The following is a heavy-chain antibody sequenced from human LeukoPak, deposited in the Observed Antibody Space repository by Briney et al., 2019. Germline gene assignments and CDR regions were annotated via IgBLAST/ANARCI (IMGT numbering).Heavy chain of an antibody. J-gene: IGHJ4*02. Sequence: GASVKVSCKASGGTFSSYAISWVRQAPGQGLEWMGGIIPIFGTANYAQKFQGRVTITTDESTSTAYMELSSLRSEDTAVYYCARARYYYDSSGYFPEAFDYWGQGTLVTVSS. CDR1: GGTFSSYA. D-gene: IGHD3-22*01. CDR3: ARARYYYDSSGYFPEAFDY. V-gene: IGHV1-69*05. CDR2: IIPIFGTA.